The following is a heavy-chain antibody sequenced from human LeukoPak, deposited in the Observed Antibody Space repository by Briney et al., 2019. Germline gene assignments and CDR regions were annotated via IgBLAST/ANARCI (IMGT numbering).Heavy chain of an antibody. CDR1: GYTFTSYD. Sequence: ASVKVSCKASGYTFTSYDINWVRQATGQGLEWMGWMNPNSGNTGYAQKFQGRVTMTRNTSISTAYMELSSLRSEDTAVYYCAGLNYYDSSGYYYGYRYWGQGTLVTVSS. J-gene: IGHJ4*02. V-gene: IGHV1-8*01. CDR3: AGLNYYDSSGYYYGYRY. D-gene: IGHD3-22*01. CDR2: MNPNSGNT.